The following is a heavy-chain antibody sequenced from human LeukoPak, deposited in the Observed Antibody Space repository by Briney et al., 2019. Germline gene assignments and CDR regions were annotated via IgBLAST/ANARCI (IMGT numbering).Heavy chain of an antibody. CDR3: AKDPGGYFDWLFTFDY. D-gene: IGHD3-9*01. CDR2: ISGSGGST. V-gene: IGHV3-23*01. CDR1: GFTFSSYA. Sequence: GGSLRLSCAASGFTFSSYAMSWVRQAPGKGLEWVSAISGSGGSTYYADSVKGRFTISRDNSKNTLYLQMNSLRAEDTAVYYCAKDPGGYFDWLFTFDYWGQGTLVTVSS. J-gene: IGHJ4*02.